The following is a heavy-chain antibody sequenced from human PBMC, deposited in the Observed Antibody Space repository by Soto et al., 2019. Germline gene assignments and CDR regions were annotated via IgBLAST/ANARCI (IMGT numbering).Heavy chain of an antibody. CDR1: GFTFSSYA. CDR2: ISGSGGIT. CDR3: AKGLIPNSSSWDDAFDI. Sequence: GGSLRLSCAASGFTFSSYAMSWVRQAPGKGLEWVSAISGSGGITYYADSVKGRLTISRDNSKNTLYLQMNSLRAEDTAVYYCAKGLIPNSSSWDDAFDIWGQATMVTVSS. J-gene: IGHJ3*02. D-gene: IGHD6-13*01. V-gene: IGHV3-23*01.